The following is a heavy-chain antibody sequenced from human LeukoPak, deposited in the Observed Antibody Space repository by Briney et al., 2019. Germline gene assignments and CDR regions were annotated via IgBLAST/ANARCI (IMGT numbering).Heavy chain of an antibody. CDR2: IYYSGST. V-gene: IGHV4-59*01. D-gene: IGHD5-24*01. Sequence: PSETLSLTCTVSGGSISSYSWSWIRQPPGKGLEWIGYIYYSGSTNYNPSLKSRVTISVDTSKNQFSLKLSSVTAADTAVYYCAREGRDGSDYWGQGTLVTVSS. J-gene: IGHJ4*02. CDR1: GGSISSYS. CDR3: AREGRDGSDY.